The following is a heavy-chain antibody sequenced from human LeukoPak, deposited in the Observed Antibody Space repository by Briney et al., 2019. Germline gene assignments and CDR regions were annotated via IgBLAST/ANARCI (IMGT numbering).Heavy chain of an antibody. Sequence: PGGSLGLSCAASGFTFNSYGMHWVRQAPGKGLEWVAVISYDGSNKYYADSVEGRFTISRDNSKNTLYLQMNSLRAEDTAVYYCTRDSARRDGYNFDYWGQGTLVTVSS. J-gene: IGHJ4*02. D-gene: IGHD5-24*01. CDR1: GFTFNSYG. V-gene: IGHV3-30*03. CDR2: ISYDGSNK. CDR3: TRDSARRDGYNFDY.